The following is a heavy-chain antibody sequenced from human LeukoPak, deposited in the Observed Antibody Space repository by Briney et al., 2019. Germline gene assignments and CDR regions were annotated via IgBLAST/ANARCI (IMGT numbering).Heavy chain of an antibody. J-gene: IGHJ4*02. CDR2: IYPADSGT. D-gene: IGHD4-11*01. CDR3: ARHYSNLLPFDY. CDR1: RYSFTSYW. V-gene: IGHV5-51*01. Sequence: GESLKISCKGSRYSFTSYWIGWVRQMPGKGLEWMGIIYPADSGTRYSPSFQGQVTISADKSISTAYLQWSSLKASDTAMYYCARHYSNLLPFDYWGQGTLVTVSS.